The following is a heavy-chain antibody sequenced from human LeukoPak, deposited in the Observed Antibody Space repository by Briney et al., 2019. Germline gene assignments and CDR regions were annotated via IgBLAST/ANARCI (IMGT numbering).Heavy chain of an antibody. CDR3: ARDKGSSGYGNLDY. Sequence: ASVKVSCKASGYTFTGYYMHWVRQAPGQGLEWMGWINPNSGGTNYAQKFQGWVTMTRDTSISTAYMELSRLRSDDTAVYYCARDKGSSGYGNLDYWGQGTLVTVSS. V-gene: IGHV1-2*04. CDR1: GYTFTGYY. CDR2: INPNSGGT. D-gene: IGHD3-22*01. J-gene: IGHJ4*02.